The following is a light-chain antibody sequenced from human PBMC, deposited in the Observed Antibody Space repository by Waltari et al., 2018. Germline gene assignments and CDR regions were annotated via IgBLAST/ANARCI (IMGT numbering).Light chain of an antibody. V-gene: IGLV1-47*01. J-gene: IGLJ3*02. CDR2: RNK. CDR3: AVWDDSLSGRV. Sequence: QSVLTQPPSASGTPGPRVTLSCSGSRSNIGNNYVYWYQQPPGTAPKLLIYRNKQRPSGVPDRFSGSKSGTSASLAISGLRSEDEADYYCAVWDDSLSGRVFGGGTKVTVL. CDR1: RSNIGNNY.